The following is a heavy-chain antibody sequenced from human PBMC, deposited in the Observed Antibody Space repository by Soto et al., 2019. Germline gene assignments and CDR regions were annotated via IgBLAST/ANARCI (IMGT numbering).Heavy chain of an antibody. D-gene: IGHD3-10*01. J-gene: IGHJ4*02. Sequence: SETLSLTCTVSGGSISSGDYYWSWIRQPPGKGLEWIGYIYYSGSTYYNPSLKSPVSISVDTSKNQFSLKLNSVTAADTAVYYCARVGRGVADYWGQGTLVTVSS. CDR3: ARVGRGVADY. V-gene: IGHV4-30-4*01. CDR1: GGSISSGDYY. CDR2: IYYSGST.